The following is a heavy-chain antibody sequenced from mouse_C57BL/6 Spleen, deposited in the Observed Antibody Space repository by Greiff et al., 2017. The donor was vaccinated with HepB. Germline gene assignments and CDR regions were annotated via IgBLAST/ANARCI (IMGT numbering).Heavy chain of an antibody. CDR1: GFTFSSYG. J-gene: IGHJ4*01. CDR3: ARRDGYEAMDY. D-gene: IGHD2-3*01. Sequence: DVMLVEPGGDLVKPGGSLKLSCAASGFTFSSYGMSWVRQTPDKRLEWVATISSGGSYTYYPDSLKGRFTISRDNAKNTLYLQMSSLKSEDTAMYYCARRDGYEAMDYWGQGTSVTVSS. CDR2: ISSGGSYT. V-gene: IGHV5-6*02.